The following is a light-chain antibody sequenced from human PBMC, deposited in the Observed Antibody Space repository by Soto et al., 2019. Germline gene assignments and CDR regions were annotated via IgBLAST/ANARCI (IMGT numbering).Light chain of an antibody. CDR2: AAS. Sequence: DIQMTQSPSSLSASVGDRVTITCRASQSISSYLNWYQQKTGKAPKLLIYAASSLQSGVPSRFSGSGSRTEFTLTISSLQPEDCATYSCQPSHRTPRTFGHGPEVEIK. J-gene: IGKJ1*01. CDR1: QSISSY. CDR3: QPSHRTPRT. V-gene: IGKV1-39*01.